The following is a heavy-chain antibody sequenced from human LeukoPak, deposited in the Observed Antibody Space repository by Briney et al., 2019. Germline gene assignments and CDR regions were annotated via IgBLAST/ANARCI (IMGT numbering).Heavy chain of an antibody. CDR3: ARRGTDYCTPSSCHPNWFAP. Sequence: GGSLRLSCVASGFIFSDYYMSWMRQAPGKGLEWLSYIDGSSSRTNYADSVKGQFTISRDNVKNSLYLQMNSLRAEDTAVYFCARRGTDYCTPSSCHPNWFAPWGQGTQVTVSS. V-gene: IGHV3-11*03. J-gene: IGHJ5*02. CDR2: IDGSSSRT. CDR1: GFIFSDYY. D-gene: IGHD4-11*01.